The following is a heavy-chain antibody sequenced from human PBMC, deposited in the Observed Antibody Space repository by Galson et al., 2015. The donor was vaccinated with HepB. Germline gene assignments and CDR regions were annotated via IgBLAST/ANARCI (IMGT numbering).Heavy chain of an antibody. D-gene: IGHD3-10*01. CDR1: GFTFSSYG. J-gene: IGHJ5*02. CDR2: ISYDGSNK. CDR3: AKDLWFRELSGAFDP. Sequence: SLRLSCAASGFTFSSYGMHWVRQAPGKGLEWVAVISYDGSNKYYADSVKGRFTISRDNSKNTLYLQMNNLRAEDMAVYYCAKDLWFRELSGAFDPWGQGTLVTVSS. V-gene: IGHV3-30*18.